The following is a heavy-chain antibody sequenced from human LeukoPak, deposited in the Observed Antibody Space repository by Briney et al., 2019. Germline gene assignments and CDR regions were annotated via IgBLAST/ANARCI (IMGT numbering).Heavy chain of an antibody. CDR3: ARDEGITMIGAWYAFDI. J-gene: IGHJ3*02. Sequence: GGSLRLSCAASGFTFSSYSMNWVRQAPGKGGEWVSSISSSSRYIYYADSVKGRFTISTDNPKNSLYLQMNSLRAEDTAVYYCARDEGITMIGAWYAFDIWGQGTMVTVSS. CDR1: GFTFSSYS. V-gene: IGHV3-21*01. CDR2: ISSSSRYI. D-gene: IGHD3-22*01.